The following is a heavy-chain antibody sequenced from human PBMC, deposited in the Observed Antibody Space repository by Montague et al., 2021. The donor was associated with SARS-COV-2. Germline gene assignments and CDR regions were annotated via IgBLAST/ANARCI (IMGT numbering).Heavy chain of an antibody. J-gene: IGHJ3*02. CDR2: IWYDGSNK. CDR1: GFTFSSYG. Sequence: SLRLSCAASGFTFSSYGMHWVRQAPGKGLEWVAVIWYDGSNKYYADSVKGRFTISRDNSKNTLYLQMNGLRAEDTAVYYCARDRQLALDAFDIWGQGTMVTVSS. D-gene: IGHD6-13*01. CDR3: ARDRQLALDAFDI. V-gene: IGHV3-33*01.